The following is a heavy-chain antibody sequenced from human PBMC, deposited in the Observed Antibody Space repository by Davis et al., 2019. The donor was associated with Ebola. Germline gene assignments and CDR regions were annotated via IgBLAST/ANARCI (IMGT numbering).Heavy chain of an antibody. CDR2: INPNSGGT. CDR1: GYTFTGYY. Sequence: ASVKVSCKASGYTFTGYYIHWVRQAPGQGLEWMGWINPNSGGTNYAQKFQGRVTMTRDTSISTAYMELSRLRSDDTAVYYCAREDGSSTSAFDIWGQGTMVTVSS. V-gene: IGHV1-2*02. CDR3: AREDGSSTSAFDI. J-gene: IGHJ3*02. D-gene: IGHD2-2*01.